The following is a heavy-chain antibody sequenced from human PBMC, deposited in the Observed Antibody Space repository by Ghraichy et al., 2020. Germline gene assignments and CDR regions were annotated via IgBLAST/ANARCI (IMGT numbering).Heavy chain of an antibody. CDR3: ARQRGTGEGADYDY. CDR2: IYYSGTT. D-gene: IGHD7-27*01. V-gene: IGHV4-39*01. Sequence: SETLSLTCTVSGGSISSSSYYWGWIRQPPGKGLEWIGSIYYSGTTYYNPSLKSRVTISIDTSKNKFSLKLNSVTAADTAVYYCARQRGTGEGADYDYWGQGTLVTVSS. CDR1: GGSISSSSYY. J-gene: IGHJ4*02.